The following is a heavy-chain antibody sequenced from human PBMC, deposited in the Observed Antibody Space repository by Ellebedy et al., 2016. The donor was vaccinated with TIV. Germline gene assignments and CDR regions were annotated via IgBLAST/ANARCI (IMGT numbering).Heavy chain of an antibody. J-gene: IGHJ5*02. Sequence: GGSLRLXXAASGFTFSYYAMHWVRQAPGKGLEWVSVTSNDGYHTYYADSVRGRFTISRDNAKNLLYLEMKSLRAEDTALYYCAGYGWPANFDPWGQGTLVTVSP. D-gene: IGHD6-13*01. V-gene: IGHV3-30*03. CDR2: TSNDGYHT. CDR1: GFTFSYYA. CDR3: AGYGWPANFDP.